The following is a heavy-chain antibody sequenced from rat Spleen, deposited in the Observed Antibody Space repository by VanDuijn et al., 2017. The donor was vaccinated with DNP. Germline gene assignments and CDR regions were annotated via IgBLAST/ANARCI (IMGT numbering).Heavy chain of an antibody. D-gene: IGHD1-3*01. J-gene: IGHJ4*01. CDR3: ARDRPMANVSPYGLDA. CDR1: GFSLNSYS. V-gene: IGHV2-34*01. CDR2: VWYDGDT. Sequence: QVQLKESGPGLVQPSETLSLTCTVSGFSLNSYSVSWVRQPSGKGPEWMGRVWYDGDTAYSSALRSRLSISRDTSKNQVFLKMSSLQTDDTGTYYWARDRPMANVSPYGLDAWGQGTSVTVSS.